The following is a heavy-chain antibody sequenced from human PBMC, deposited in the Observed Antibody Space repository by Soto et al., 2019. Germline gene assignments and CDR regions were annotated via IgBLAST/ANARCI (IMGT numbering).Heavy chain of an antibody. V-gene: IGHV4-31*03. CDR3: ARDPIATNWFDP. D-gene: IGHD1-26*01. J-gene: IGHJ5*02. Sequence: SETLSLTCTVSGGSISSGGYYWSWIRQHPGKGLEWIGYIYYSGSTYYNPSLKSRVTISVDTPKNQFSLKLSSVTAADTAVYYCARDPIATNWFDPWGQGTLVTVSS. CDR2: IYYSGST. CDR1: GGSISSGGYY.